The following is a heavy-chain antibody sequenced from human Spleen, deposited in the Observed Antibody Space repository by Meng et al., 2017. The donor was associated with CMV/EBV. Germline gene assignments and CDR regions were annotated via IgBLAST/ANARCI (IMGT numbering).Heavy chain of an antibody. V-gene: IGHV4-39*01. CDR2: IDYRGST. CDR1: GCSISSSSYY. Sequence: SETLSLTCPVSGCSISSSSYYWGWIRQPPGKGLEWIGSIDYRGSTYYNPSLKSRVTISVDTSKNQFTLKLCSVTAADTAVDYCARLRDCWCGRSFDPWGQGTLVTVSS. CDR3: ARLRDCWCGRSFDP. J-gene: IGHJ5*02. D-gene: IGHD3-3*01.